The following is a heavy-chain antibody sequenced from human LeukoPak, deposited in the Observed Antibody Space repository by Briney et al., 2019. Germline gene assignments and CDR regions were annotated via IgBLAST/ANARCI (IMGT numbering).Heavy chain of an antibody. CDR3: ARVEWESYYFDY. CDR2: ISNSGGA. D-gene: IGHD1-26*01. CDR1: GGSINTGGHY. J-gene: IGHJ4*02. V-gene: IGHV4-31*03. Sequence: PSQTLSLTCTVSGGSINTGGHYWSRVRQHPGEGLEWIGYISNSGGAYYNPSLKGRLRISRDTSENQFSLRLSSVTAADTAVHFCARVEWESYYFDYWGQGTPVTVSS.